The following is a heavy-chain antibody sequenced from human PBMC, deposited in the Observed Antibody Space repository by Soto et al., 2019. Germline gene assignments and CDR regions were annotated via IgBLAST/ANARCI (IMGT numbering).Heavy chain of an antibody. CDR1: GFTFSSYG. V-gene: IGHV3-30*18. CDR2: ISYDGSNK. CDR3: AKNPRLYATQYNWFDP. J-gene: IGHJ5*02. D-gene: IGHD2-8*01. Sequence: GGSLRLSCAASGFTFSSYGMHWVRQAPGKGLEWVAVISYDGSNKYYADSVKGRFTISRDNSKNTLYLQMNSLRAEDTAVYYCAKNPRLYATQYNWFDPWGQGTLVTVSS.